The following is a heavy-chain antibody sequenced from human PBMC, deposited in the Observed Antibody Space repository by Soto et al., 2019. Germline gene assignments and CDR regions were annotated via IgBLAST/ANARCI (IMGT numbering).Heavy chain of an antibody. J-gene: IGHJ4*02. CDR1: GYTFTGYY. D-gene: IGHD2-8*01. CDR3: AREKGYCTNGVCYTLDY. CDR2: INPNSGGT. V-gene: IGHV1-2*02. Sequence: ASVKVSCKASGYTFTGYYMHWVRQAPGQGLEWMGWINPNSGGTNYAQKFQGRVTMTRDTSISTAYMELSRLRSDDTAVYYCAREKGYCTNGVCYTLDYWGQGTLVTVSS.